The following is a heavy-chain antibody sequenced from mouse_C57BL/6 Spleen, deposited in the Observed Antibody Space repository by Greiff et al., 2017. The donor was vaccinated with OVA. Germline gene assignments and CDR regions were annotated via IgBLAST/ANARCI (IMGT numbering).Heavy chain of an antibody. Sequence: QVQLQQSGAELARPGASVKLSCKASGYTFTSYGISWVKQRTGQGLEWIGEIYPRSGNTYYNEKFKGKATLTADKSSSTAYMELRSLTSEDSAVYFCAREHYYGSSSYYAMDYWGQGTSVTVSS. CDR3: AREHYYGSSSYYAMDY. J-gene: IGHJ4*01. CDR1: GYTFTSYG. V-gene: IGHV1-81*01. CDR2: IYPRSGNT. D-gene: IGHD1-1*01.